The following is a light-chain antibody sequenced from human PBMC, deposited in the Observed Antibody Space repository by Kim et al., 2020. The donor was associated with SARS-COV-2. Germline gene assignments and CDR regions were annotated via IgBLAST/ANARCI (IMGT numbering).Light chain of an antibody. CDR3: QQYYSYPGT. J-gene: IGKJ2*02. V-gene: IGKV1-8*01. CDR2: AAS. CDR1: QGISSY. Sequence: AIRMTQSPSSFSASTGDRVTITCRASQGISSYLAWYQQKPGKAPKLLIYAASTLQSGVPSRFSGSGSGTDFTLTISCLQSEDFATYYCQQYYSYPGTFGQGTKLEI.